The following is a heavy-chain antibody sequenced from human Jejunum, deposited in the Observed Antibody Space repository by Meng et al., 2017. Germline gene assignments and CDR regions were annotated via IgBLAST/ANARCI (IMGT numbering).Heavy chain of an antibody. CDR1: GGSISNNNW. J-gene: IGHJ5*02. V-gene: IGHV4-4*02. Sequence: QVQLQESGPRLVKLSGTLSLTCAVSGGSISNNNWWSWVRQLPGKGLEWIGEISHTGRINYNPSLKSRVTMSLDKSKNQFSLDLTSVTGADTAVYYCARDLLDPNIAATGWFDPWGQGTLVTVSS. CDR2: ISHTGRI. CDR3: ARDLLDPNIAATGWFDP. D-gene: IGHD2/OR15-2a*01.